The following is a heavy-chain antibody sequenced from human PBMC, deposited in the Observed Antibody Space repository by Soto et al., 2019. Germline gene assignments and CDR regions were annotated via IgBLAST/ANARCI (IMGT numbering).Heavy chain of an antibody. CDR2: IYYSGST. CDR1: GGSISSYY. J-gene: IGHJ4*02. Sequence: SETLSLTCTVSGGSISSYYWSWIRQPPGKGLEWIGYIYYSGSTNYNPSLKSRVTISVDTSKNQFSLKLSSVTAADTAVYYCARGGYSYGTGPDYWGQGTLVTVSS. CDR3: ARGGYSYGTGPDY. V-gene: IGHV4-59*01. D-gene: IGHD5-18*01.